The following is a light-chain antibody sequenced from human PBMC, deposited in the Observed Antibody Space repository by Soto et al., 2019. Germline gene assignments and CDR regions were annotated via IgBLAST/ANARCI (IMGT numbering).Light chain of an antibody. CDR1: QSVSTF. J-gene: IGKJ1*01. Sequence: EVVLTQSPATLSLSPGERATLSCRASQSVSTFLLWYQHKPGQAPRLLIYGASSRATGVPDRFSGSGSGTDFTLTISRLEPEDFAVYYCQQYGSSGTFGQGTKVDIK. CDR2: GAS. V-gene: IGKV3-20*01. CDR3: QQYGSSGT.